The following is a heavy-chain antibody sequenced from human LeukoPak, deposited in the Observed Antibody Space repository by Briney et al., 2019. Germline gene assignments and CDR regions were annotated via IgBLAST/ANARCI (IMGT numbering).Heavy chain of an antibody. J-gene: IGHJ5*02. Sequence: SETLSLTCTVSGGSISSYYWSWIRQPPGKGLEWIGYIYYSGSTNYNPSLKSRVTISVDTFKNQFSLKLSSVTAADTAVYYCARDKAGFDPWGQGTLVTVSS. CDR3: ARDKAGFDP. D-gene: IGHD6-25*01. V-gene: IGHV4-59*01. CDR2: IYYSGST. CDR1: GGSISSYY.